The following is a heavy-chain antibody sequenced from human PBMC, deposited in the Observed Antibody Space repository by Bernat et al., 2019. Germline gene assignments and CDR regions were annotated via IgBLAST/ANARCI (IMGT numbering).Heavy chain of an antibody. CDR1: GGSISSYY. J-gene: IGHJ2*01. CDR3: ASVFGGNSAYWYFDL. CDR2: IYYSGST. Sequence: QVQLQESGPGLVKPSETLSLTRTVSGGSISSYYWSWIRQPPGKGLEWIGYIYYSGSTNYNPSLKSRVTISVDTSKNKFSLKLTSVTAADTAVYYCASVFGGNSAYWYFDLWGRGTLVTVSS. V-gene: IGHV4-59*01. D-gene: IGHD4-23*01.